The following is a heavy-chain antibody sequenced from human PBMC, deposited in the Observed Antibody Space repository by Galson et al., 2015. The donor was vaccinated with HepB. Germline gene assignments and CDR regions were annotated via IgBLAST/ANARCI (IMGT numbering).Heavy chain of an antibody. V-gene: IGHV6-1*01. CDR3: ARGPGALNY. J-gene: IGHJ4*02. CDR1: GDSVSSHSAA. D-gene: IGHD1-26*01. Sequence: CAISGDSVSSHSAAWNWIRQSPSRGLERLGRTYYRSKWYSYYAVSVKSRITISPDTSKNQFSLQLNSVTPEDTAIYYCARGPGALNYWGQGTLVTVSS. CDR2: TYYRSKWYS.